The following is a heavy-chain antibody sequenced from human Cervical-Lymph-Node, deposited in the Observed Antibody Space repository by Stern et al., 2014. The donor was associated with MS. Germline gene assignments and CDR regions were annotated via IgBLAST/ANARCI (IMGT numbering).Heavy chain of an antibody. J-gene: IGHJ5*02. Sequence: TLRESGPTLVKPTQTLTLTCTFSGFSLSASGVSVGWIRQPPGKALEWXALISWDDDKRYSPSLKSRLTITKDTSKNQVVLTMTNMDPVDTATFYCARGNSTGYYRDWFDPWGQGTLVTVSS. V-gene: IGHV2-5*02. D-gene: IGHD6-19*01. CDR3: ARGNSTGYYRDWFDP. CDR2: ISWDDDK. CDR1: GFSLSASGVS.